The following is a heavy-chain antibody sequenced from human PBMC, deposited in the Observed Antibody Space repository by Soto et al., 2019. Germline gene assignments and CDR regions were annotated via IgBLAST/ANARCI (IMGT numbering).Heavy chain of an antibody. V-gene: IGHV3-30*18. CDR1: GFTFSSYG. CDR3: AKDLYSSSSGIDY. J-gene: IGHJ4*02. CDR2: ISYDGSNK. Sequence: QVQLVESGGGVVQPGRSLKLSCAASGFTFSSYGMHWVRQAPGKGLEWVAVISYDGSNKYYADSVKGRFTISRDNSKNTLYLQMNSLRAEDTAVYYCAKDLYSSSSGIDYWGQGTLVTVSS. D-gene: IGHD6-6*01.